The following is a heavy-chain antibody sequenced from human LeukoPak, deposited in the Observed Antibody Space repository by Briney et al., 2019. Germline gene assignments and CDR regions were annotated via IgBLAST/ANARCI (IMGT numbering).Heavy chain of an antibody. CDR3: ARVGTTGATADN. J-gene: IGHJ4*02. V-gene: IGHV1-46*01. Sequence: GASVKVSCKASGYMFTTYFMHWLRQVPGQGPEWMGIINPRGGSADYAQKFQDRITMTSDTSTSTVYMELKSLTSEDTAVYFCARVGTTGATADNWGQGTLVTVSS. D-gene: IGHD4-11*01. CDR1: GYMFTTYF. CDR2: INPRGGSA.